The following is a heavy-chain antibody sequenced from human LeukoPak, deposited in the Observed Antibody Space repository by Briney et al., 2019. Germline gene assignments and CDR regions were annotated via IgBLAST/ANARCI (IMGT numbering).Heavy chain of an antibody. V-gene: IGHV3-48*01. J-gene: IGHJ4*02. D-gene: IGHD3-22*01. Sequence: GGSLRLSCAASGFTFSSHSMNWARQAPGKGLEWVSYISSGSSTIYYADSVKGRFTISRDNAKNSLYLQMNSLRAEDTAVYYCARGAYYYEDWGQGTLVTVSS. CDR2: ISSGSSTI. CDR1: GFTFSSHS. CDR3: ARGAYYYED.